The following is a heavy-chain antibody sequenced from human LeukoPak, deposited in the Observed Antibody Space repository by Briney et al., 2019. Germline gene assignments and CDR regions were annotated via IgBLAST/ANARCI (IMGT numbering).Heavy chain of an antibody. CDR3: ARAESLDAFDI. CDR1: GYTFTGYY. D-gene: IGHD1-14*01. Sequence: EASVEVSCKASGYTFTGYYMHWVRQAPGQGLEWMGWISAYNGNTNYAQKLQGRVTMTTDTSTSTAYMELRSLRSDDTAVYYCARAESLDAFDIWGQGTMVTVSS. J-gene: IGHJ3*02. V-gene: IGHV1-18*04. CDR2: ISAYNGNT.